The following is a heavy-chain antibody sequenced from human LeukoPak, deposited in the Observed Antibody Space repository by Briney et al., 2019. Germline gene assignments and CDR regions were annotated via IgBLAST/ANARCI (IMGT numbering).Heavy chain of an antibody. CDR1: GGSIISYY. Sequence: SETLSLTCTVSGGSIISYYWSWIRQPAGKGLEWIGRIYTSGSTNYNPSLKSRVTMSVDTSKNQFSLKLSSVTAADTAVYYCARVGYGGKVGWFDPWGQGTLVTVSS. D-gene: IGHD4-23*01. CDR3: ARVGYGGKVGWFDP. J-gene: IGHJ5*02. V-gene: IGHV4-4*07. CDR2: IYTSGST.